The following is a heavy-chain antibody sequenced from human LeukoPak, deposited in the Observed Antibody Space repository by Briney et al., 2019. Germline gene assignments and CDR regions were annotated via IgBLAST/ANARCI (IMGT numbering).Heavy chain of an antibody. J-gene: IGHJ4*02. D-gene: IGHD5-12*01. CDR1: GGSISSYY. CDR3: ASGGYSGYDFDY. Sequence: SEALSLTCTVSGGSISSYYWSWIRQPAGKGREWIGRIYTSGSTNYNPSLKSRVTMSVDTSKNQFSLKLSSVTAADTAVYYCASGGYSGYDFDYWGQGTLVTVSS. CDR2: IYTSGST. V-gene: IGHV4-4*07.